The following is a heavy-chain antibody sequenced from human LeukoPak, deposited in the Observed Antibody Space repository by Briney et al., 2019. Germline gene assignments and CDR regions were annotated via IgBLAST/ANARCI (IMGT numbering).Heavy chain of an antibody. D-gene: IGHD5-24*01. J-gene: IGHJ4*02. CDR1: GYTFTGYY. CDR3: ARDLELGGWLQFVAFDY. V-gene: IGHV1-2*02. Sequence: GASVKVSCKASGYTFTGYYMHWVRQAPGQGLEWMGWINPNSGGTNYAQKFQGRVTMTRDTSISTAYMEPSRLRSDDTAVYYCARDLELGGWLQFVAFDYWGQGTLVTVSS. CDR2: INPNSGGT.